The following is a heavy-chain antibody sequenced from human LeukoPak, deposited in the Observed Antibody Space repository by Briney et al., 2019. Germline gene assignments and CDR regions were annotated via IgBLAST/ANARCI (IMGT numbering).Heavy chain of an antibody. V-gene: IGHV3-23*01. Sequence: GGSLRLSCAASGFTFSSYGMSWVRQAPGKGLEWVSAISGSGGSTYYADSVKGRFTISRDNSKNTLYLQMNSLRAEDTAVYYCAKDITMIVVVTGAFDIWGQGTMVTVSS. J-gene: IGHJ3*02. CDR1: GFTFSSYG. CDR2: ISGSGGST. CDR3: AKDITMIVVVTGAFDI. D-gene: IGHD3-22*01.